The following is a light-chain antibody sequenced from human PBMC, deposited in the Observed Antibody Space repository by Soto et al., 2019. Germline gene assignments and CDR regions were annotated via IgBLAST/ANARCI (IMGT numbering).Light chain of an antibody. J-gene: IGLJ1*01. CDR2: QDT. Sequence: SYELTQPPSVSVSPGQTATITCSGDKLGDKYACWYQQKPGQSPVLLIYQDTKRPSGIPERFSGSNSGNTATLTISGTQAMDEADYYCQAWDSSTASFGTGTKLTVL. CDR1: KLGDKY. CDR3: QAWDSSTAS. V-gene: IGLV3-1*01.